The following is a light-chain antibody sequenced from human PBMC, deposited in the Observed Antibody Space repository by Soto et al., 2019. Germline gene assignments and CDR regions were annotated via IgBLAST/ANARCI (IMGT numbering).Light chain of an antibody. Sequence: QSALTQPPSVSGSPGQSVTISCTGTSSDLGSYNRVSWYQQPPGTAPKLMIYEVSNRPSGVPDRFSGSKSGTTASLTISGLQPEDEADYYCSLYISGSTYVFGTGTQLTVL. J-gene: IGLJ1*01. CDR2: EVS. CDR1: SSDLGSYNR. CDR3: SLYISGSTYV. V-gene: IGLV2-18*01.